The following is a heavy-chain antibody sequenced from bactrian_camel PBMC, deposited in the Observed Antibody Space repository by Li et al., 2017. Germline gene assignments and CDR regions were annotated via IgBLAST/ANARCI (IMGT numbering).Heavy chain of an antibody. CDR2: INSDGEA. V-gene: IGHV3S53*01. CDR3: AMRLIAGIVAH. CDR1: GDTSSDYS. Sequence: VQLVESGGGSVQAGGSLRLSCVASGDTSSDYSMAWFRQVPGKQREGVAAINSDGEATYGEAVQGRFTISKDNDKNIQYLQLNSLKTEDTAQYYCAMRLIAGIVAHWSHGTQVTVS. J-gene: IGHJ4*01. D-gene: IGHD4*01.